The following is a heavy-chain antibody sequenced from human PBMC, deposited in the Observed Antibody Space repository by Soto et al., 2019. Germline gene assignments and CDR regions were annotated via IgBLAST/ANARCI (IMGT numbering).Heavy chain of an antibody. Sequence: PGGSLRLSCAASGFTFSSYVLSWVRQAPGKGLEWVSAITGSGVATYYADSVKGRFTLSRDNSKNTLYLQMNSLRAEDTAVYYCAKRAAPKGYCSSTSCRAGYWYFDLWGRGTLVTV. V-gene: IGHV3-23*01. CDR3: AKRAAPKGYCSSTSCRAGYWYFDL. CDR2: ITGSGVAT. D-gene: IGHD2-2*01. CDR1: GFTFSSYV. J-gene: IGHJ2*01.